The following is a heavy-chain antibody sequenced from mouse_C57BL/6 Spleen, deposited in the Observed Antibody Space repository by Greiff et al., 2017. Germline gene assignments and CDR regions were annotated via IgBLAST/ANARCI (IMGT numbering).Heavy chain of an antibody. V-gene: IGHV1-15*01. CDR3: ARRGDGSLYYFDY. D-gene: IGHD2-3*01. CDR2: IDPETGGT. Sequence: QVQLQQSGAELVRPGASVTLSCKASGYTFTDYEMHWVKQTPVHGLEWIGAIDPETGGTAYNQKFKGKATLTVDKSSSTAYMELNSLTSEDSAVYYCARRGDGSLYYFDYWGQGTTLTVSS. CDR1: GYTFTDYE. J-gene: IGHJ2*01.